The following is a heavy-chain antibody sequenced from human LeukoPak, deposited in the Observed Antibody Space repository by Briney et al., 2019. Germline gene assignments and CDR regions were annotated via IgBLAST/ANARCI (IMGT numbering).Heavy chain of an antibody. J-gene: IGHJ6*03. V-gene: IGHV1-69*06. D-gene: IGHD4-11*01. Sequence: SVKVSCKASGGTLNSYVISWVRQAPRQGLEWMGGIIPISGTTNYAQKFQGRVTITADKSTSTAYMELSSLRSEDTAVYYCASHSNQNYYYYMDVWGKGTTVTVSS. CDR2: IIPISGTT. CDR3: ASHSNQNYYYYMDV. CDR1: GGTLNSYV.